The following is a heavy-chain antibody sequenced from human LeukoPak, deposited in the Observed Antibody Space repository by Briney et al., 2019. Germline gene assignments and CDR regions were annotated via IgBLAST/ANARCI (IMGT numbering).Heavy chain of an antibody. CDR3: ARDYGRSRDYGMDV. V-gene: IGHV3-9*01. CDR2: ISWNSGTK. CDR1: GFTFSSYG. Sequence: PGGSLRLSCAASGFTFSSYGMHWVRQAPGKGLEWVSGISWNSGTKGYADSVKGRFTISRDNAKNSLYLQMNSLRAEDTAVYFCARDYGRSRDYGMDVWGQGTTVTVSS. J-gene: IGHJ6*02. D-gene: IGHD3-10*01.